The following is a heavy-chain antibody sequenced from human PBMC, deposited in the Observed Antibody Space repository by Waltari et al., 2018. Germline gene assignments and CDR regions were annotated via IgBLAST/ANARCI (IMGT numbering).Heavy chain of an antibody. J-gene: IGHJ3*02. V-gene: IGHV3-11*04. CDR3: ARDSNSYGYVGAFDI. D-gene: IGHD5-18*01. CDR1: GSPFTDYY. Sequence: QLQLLESGGGLVKPAGYLSLSCSAFGSPFTDYYMPWNSQAPGKGLEWVSYISKSGSTTYYADAVKGRFTSSRDNAKNSLYLQMNSLRAEDTAVYYCARDSNSYGYVGAFDIWGQGTMVTVSS. CDR2: ISKSGSTT.